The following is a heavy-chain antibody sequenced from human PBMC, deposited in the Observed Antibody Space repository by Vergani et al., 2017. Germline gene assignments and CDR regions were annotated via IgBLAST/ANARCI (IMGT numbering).Heavy chain of an antibody. CDR2: IHPGDSDT. D-gene: IGHD3-22*01. J-gene: IGHJ4*02. V-gene: IGHV5-51*01. CDR3: ARQQYYYESSGYHGNFDY. CDR1: ESSFTSNQ. Sequence: EVMLVQSGAEVKKPGESLKISCKYSESSFTSNQIAWVRQMSGKGLEWMGIIHPGDSDTRYSPSFQGQVTISADKSISTVYLQWSSLKASDTAMYYCARQQYYYESSGYHGNFDYWGQGTLVTVSS.